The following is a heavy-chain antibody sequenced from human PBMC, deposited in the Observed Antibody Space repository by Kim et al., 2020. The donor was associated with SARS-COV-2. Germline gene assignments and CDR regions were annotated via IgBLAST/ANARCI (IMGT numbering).Heavy chain of an antibody. V-gene: IGHV3-30*01. CDR3: ARDDGMIGVRGGDRNDY. J-gene: IGHJ4*02. Sequence: VKGRFTISRDNSKNTLYLQMNSLRAEDTAVYYCARDDGMIGVRGGDRNDYWGQGTLVTVSS. D-gene: IGHD2-21*02.